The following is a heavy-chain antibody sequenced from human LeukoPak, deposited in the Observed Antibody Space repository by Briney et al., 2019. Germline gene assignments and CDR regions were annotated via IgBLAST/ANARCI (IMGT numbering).Heavy chain of an antibody. CDR2: IWYDGSNK. CDR3: ARDLRYFDWLLYGMDV. J-gene: IGHJ6*02. V-gene: IGHV3-33*01. CDR1: GFTFSSYG. Sequence: PGGSLRLSCAASGFTFSSYGMHWVRQAPGKGLEWVAVIWYDGSNKYYADSVKGRFTISRDNSKNTLYLQMNSLRAEDTAVYYCARDLRYFDWLLYGMDVWGQGTTVTVSS. D-gene: IGHD3-9*01.